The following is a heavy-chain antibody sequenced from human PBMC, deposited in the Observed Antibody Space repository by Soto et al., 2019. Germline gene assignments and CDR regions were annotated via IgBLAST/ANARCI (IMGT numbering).Heavy chain of an antibody. CDR1: DYTFTSYG. CDR3: VRESPPADY. J-gene: IGHJ4*02. V-gene: IGHV1-18*01. Sequence: QVQLEQSGAEVKKPGASVKVSWKASDYTFTSYGISWVRQAPGQGLEWMGWISAYNGNTNYAQILQGRVTMTTDTSTSTADMELRSLRSDDTAVYYCVRESPPADYWGQGTLVTVFS. CDR2: ISAYNGNT.